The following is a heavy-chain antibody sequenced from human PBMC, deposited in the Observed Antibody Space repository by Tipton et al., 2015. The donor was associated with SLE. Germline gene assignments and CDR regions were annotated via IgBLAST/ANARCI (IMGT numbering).Heavy chain of an antibody. CDR2: IKQDGSDK. V-gene: IGHV3-7*01. Sequence: AVSGFTFSNYWMSWVRQAPGKGLEWVANIKQDGSDKYYVDSVKGRITISRDNAENSLYLQMNSLSADDTAVYYCARETASGAFDIWGLGTMVTVSS. J-gene: IGHJ3*02. CDR3: ARETASGAFDI. CDR1: GFTFSNYW. D-gene: IGHD3-10*01.